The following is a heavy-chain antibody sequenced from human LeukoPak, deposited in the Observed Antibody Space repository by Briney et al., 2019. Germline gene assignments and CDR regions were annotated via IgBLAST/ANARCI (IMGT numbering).Heavy chain of an antibody. Sequence: ASAKVSCKASGYTFTGYYMHWVRQAPGQGLEWMGWINPNSGGTNYAQKFQGRVTMTRDTSISTAYMELSRLRSDDTAVYYCATTRLGSSGYYYGDAFDIWGQGTMVTVSS. D-gene: IGHD3-22*01. CDR2: INPNSGGT. J-gene: IGHJ3*02. CDR1: GYTFTGYY. V-gene: IGHV1-2*02. CDR3: ATTRLGSSGYYYGDAFDI.